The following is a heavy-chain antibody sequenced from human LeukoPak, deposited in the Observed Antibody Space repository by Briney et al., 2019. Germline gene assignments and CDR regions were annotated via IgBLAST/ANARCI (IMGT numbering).Heavy chain of an antibody. Sequence: SETLSLTRAVYGGSFSGYYWSWIRQPPGKGLEWIGEINHSGSTNYNPSLKSRVTISVDTSKNQFSLKLSSVTAADTAVYYCARGRIAARVYYYYYYGMDVWGQGTTVTVSS. CDR1: GGSFSGYY. CDR3: ARGRIAARVYYYYYYGMDV. D-gene: IGHD6-6*01. CDR2: INHSGST. J-gene: IGHJ6*02. V-gene: IGHV4-34*01.